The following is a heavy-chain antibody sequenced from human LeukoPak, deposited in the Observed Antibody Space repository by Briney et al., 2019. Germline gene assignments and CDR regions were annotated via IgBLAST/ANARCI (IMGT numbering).Heavy chain of an antibody. CDR2: IYYSGST. CDR1: GGSISSYY. CDR3: ARHGRDGYNLRSDY. J-gene: IGHJ4*02. V-gene: IGHV4-59*08. D-gene: IGHD5-24*01. Sequence: SETLSLTCTVSGGSISSYYWSWIRQPPGKGLEWIGYIYYSGSTNYNPSLKSRVTISVDTSKNQFSLKLSSVTAADTAVYYCARHGRDGYNLRSDYWGQGTLVTVSS.